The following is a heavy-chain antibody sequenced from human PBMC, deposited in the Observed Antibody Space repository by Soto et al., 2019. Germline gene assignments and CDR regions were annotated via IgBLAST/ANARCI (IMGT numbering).Heavy chain of an antibody. CDR3: ARLGGNCDATGCYGYYVMDV. V-gene: IGHV4-31*03. J-gene: IGHJ6*02. CDR1: GGSISSGGYY. Sequence: PSETLSLTCTVSGGSISSGGYYWSWIRQHPGKGLEWIGYIYYSGSTYYNPSLKSRVTISVDTSKNQFSLKLSSVTAADTAVYYCARLGGNCDATGCYGYYVMDVWGQGTTVTVSS. CDR2: IYYSGST. D-gene: IGHD2-2*01.